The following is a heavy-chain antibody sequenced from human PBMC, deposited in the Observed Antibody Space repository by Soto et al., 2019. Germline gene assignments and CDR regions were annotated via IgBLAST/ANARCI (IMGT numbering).Heavy chain of an antibody. CDR3: ARIPGIAVAGTWGSDY. Sequence: QVQLVESGGGVVQPGRSLRLSCAASGFTFSSYGMHWVRQAPGKGLGWVAVIWYDGSNKYYADSVKGRFTISRDNSKNTLYLQMNSLRAEDTAVYYCARIPGIAVAGTWGSDYWGQGTLVTVSS. J-gene: IGHJ4*02. D-gene: IGHD6-19*01. CDR2: IWYDGSNK. V-gene: IGHV3-33*01. CDR1: GFTFSSYG.